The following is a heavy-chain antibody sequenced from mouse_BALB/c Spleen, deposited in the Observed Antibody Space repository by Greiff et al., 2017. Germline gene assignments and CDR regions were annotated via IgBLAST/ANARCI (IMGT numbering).Heavy chain of an antibody. V-gene: IGHV5-12-1*01. D-gene: IGHD1-2*01. J-gene: IGHJ2*01. CDR1: GFAFSSYD. CDR3: ERHDRLGYDAFDY. Sequence: EVQRVESGGGLVKPGGSLKLSCAASGFAFSSYDMSWVRQTPEKRLEWVAYISSGGGSTYYPDTVKGRFTISRDNAKNTLYLQMSSLKSEDTAMYCCERHDRLGYDAFDYWGQGTTLTVSS. CDR2: ISSGGGST.